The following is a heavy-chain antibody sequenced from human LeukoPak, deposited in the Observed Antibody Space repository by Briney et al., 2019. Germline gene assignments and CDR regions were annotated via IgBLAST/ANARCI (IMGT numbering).Heavy chain of an antibody. CDR1: GFTFSSYC. D-gene: IGHD3-10*02. CDR3: AKVMLGELLYWFDP. J-gene: IGHJ5*02. Sequence: AGSLRLSCAASGFTFSSYCMSWVRQPPGKGLEWVSAISGSGGSTYYADSVKGRFTISRATSKNTLYMQMNSTRAEDTAVYYCAKVMLGELLYWFDPWGEGTLVPVSS. CDR2: ISGSGGST. V-gene: IGHV3-23*01.